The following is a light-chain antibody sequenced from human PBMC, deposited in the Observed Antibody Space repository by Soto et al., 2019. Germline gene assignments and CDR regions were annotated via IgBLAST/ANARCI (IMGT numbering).Light chain of an antibody. V-gene: IGKV1-9*01. CDR2: AAS. CDR1: QGIGSY. J-gene: IGKJ5*01. Sequence: IQLTQSPSSLSASVGDRVTITCRASQGIGSYLAWYQLKPGKAPKLLIYAASTLQSGVPSRFSGTGSGADFTLTISSLQPEDFATYYCQQLDSYPITFGQGTRLEI. CDR3: QQLDSYPIT.